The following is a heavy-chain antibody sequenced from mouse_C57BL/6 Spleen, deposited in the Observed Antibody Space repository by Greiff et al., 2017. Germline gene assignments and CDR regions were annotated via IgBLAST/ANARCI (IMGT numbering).Heavy chain of an antibody. V-gene: IGHV1-80*01. Sequence: VQLQQSGASVKISCKASGYAFSSYWMNWVKQRPGKGLEGIGQIYPGDGDTNYNGKFKGKATLTADKSSSTAYMQLSSLTSEDSAVYFCARSGLYAMDYWGQGTSVTVSS. CDR3: ARSGLYAMDY. CDR1: GYAFSSYW. D-gene: IGHD3-1*01. CDR2: IYPGDGDT. J-gene: IGHJ4*01.